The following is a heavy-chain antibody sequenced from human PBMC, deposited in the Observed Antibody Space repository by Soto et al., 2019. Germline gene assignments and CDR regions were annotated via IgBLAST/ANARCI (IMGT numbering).Heavy chain of an antibody. CDR1: GYTFTSYA. V-gene: IGHV1-3*01. CDR2: INAGNGNT. CDR3: ARGPPPYYCGGDCYYFDY. D-gene: IGHD2-21*02. J-gene: IGHJ4*02. Sequence: ASVKVSCKASGYTFTSYAMHWVRQAPGQRLEWMGWINAGNGNTKYSQKFQGRVTITRDTSASTAYMELSSLRSEDTAVYYCARGPPPYYCGGDCYYFDYWGQGTLVTV.